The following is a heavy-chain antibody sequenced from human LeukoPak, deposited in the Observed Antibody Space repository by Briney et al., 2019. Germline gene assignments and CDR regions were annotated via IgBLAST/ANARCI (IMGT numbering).Heavy chain of an antibody. Sequence: PSETLSLTCTVSGGSISSSSYYWGWIRQPPGKGLEWIGSIYYSGSTYYNPSLKSRVTISVDTSKNQFSLKLSSVTAADTAVYYCVKETYYYDSSGPGDFDYWGQGTLVTVSS. D-gene: IGHD3-22*01. CDR1: GGSISSSSYY. V-gene: IGHV4-39*07. J-gene: IGHJ4*02. CDR3: VKETYYYDSSGPGDFDY. CDR2: IYYSGST.